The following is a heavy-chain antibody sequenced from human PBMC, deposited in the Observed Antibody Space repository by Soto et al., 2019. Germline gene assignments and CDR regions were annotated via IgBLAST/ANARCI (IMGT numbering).Heavy chain of an antibody. CDR2: ISYDGSNK. Sequence: QVQLVESGGGVVQPGRSLRLSCAASGFTFSSYAMPWVRQAPGKGLVWVAVISYDGSNKYYADSVKGRFTISRDNSKNTLYLQMHGLRAEDTAVYYCARDQGLSSYYYYGMDVWGQGTTVTVSS. CDR1: GFTFSSYA. V-gene: IGHV3-30-3*01. J-gene: IGHJ6*02. CDR3: ARDQGLSSYYYYGMDV.